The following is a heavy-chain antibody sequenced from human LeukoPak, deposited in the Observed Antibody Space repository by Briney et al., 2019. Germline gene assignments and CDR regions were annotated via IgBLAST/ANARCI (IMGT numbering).Heavy chain of an antibody. D-gene: IGHD3-22*01. CDR1: GYTFTSYG. J-gene: IGHJ5*02. Sequence: ASVSVFCTASGYTFTSYGVSWVRQAPGQGLEWMGWISAYNGNKNYAQKLQGRVTMTTDTSTSTAYMELRSLRSDDTAVYYCARCHYYYDSSGYYQGWFDPWGQGTLVTGSS. CDR2: ISAYNGNK. V-gene: IGHV1-18*01. CDR3: ARCHYYYDSSGYYQGWFDP.